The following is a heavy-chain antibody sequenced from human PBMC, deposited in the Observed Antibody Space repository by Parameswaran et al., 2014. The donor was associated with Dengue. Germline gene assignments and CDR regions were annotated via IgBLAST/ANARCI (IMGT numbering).Heavy chain of an antibody. D-gene: IGHD2-2*01. CDR2: IYYSGST. CDR3: ARHCSSTSCLTDAFDI. Sequence: PGKGLEWIGSIYYSGSTYYNPSLKSRVTISVDTSKNQFSLKLSSVTAADTAVYYCARHCSSTSCLTDAFDIWGQGTMVTVSS. J-gene: IGHJ3*02. V-gene: IGHV4-39*01.